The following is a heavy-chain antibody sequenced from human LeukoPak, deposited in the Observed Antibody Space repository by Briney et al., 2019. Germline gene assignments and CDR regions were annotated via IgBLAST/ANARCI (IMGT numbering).Heavy chain of an antibody. CDR2: ITSNGGST. J-gene: IGHJ4*02. D-gene: IGHD4-17*01. CDR1: GFTFSSYA. Sequence: PGGSLRLSCAASGFTFSSYAMRWVRQAPGKGLEWVSSITSNGGSTYYADSVKGRFTISRDNSKNTLYLQMSSLRAEDTAVYYCVKDRFLVGGLDYEYWGQGILVSV. CDR3: VKDRFLVGGLDYEY. V-gene: IGHV3-23*01.